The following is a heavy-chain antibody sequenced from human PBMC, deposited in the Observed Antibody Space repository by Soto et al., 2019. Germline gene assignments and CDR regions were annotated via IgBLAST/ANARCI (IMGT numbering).Heavy chain of an antibody. CDR3: AKESSSGWSPFDS. D-gene: IGHD6-19*01. CDR2: INPSSGGA. Sequence: GASVKVSCKASGYTFTAYYIHWVRQAPGLGLQWMGWINPSSGGAIYAQKFQGRVTLTRDTSITTAYMEVSGLRSDDTAIYYCAKESSSGWSPFDSWGQGTLVTVSS. V-gene: IGHV1-2*02. J-gene: IGHJ4*02. CDR1: GYTFTAYY.